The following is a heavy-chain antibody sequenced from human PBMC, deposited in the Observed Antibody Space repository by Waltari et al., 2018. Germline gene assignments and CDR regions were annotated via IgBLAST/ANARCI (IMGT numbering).Heavy chain of an antibody. CDR2: ISSSNYI. J-gene: IGHJ4*02. Sequence: EVHLVESGGGLVKPGGSLRLSCVVSGFTLSTYRMNWVRQAPGKGLEWVSSISSSNYIKYADSVKGRFTISRDTTKNSLYLQMNSLRVEETAVYHCARDEIHVGPTNVGVTLDYWGQGTLVTVSS. V-gene: IGHV3-21*01. CDR3: ARDEIHVGPTNVGVTLDY. CDR1: GFTLSTYR. D-gene: IGHD1-26*01.